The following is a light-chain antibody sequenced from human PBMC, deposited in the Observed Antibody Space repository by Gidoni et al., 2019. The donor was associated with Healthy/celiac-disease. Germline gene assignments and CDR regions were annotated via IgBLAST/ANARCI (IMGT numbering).Light chain of an antibody. CDR2: DAS. Sequence: DIQMTQSPSSLSASVGDRVTITCQASQDISNYLNWYQQKPGKAPKLLIYDASNLETGVPSRFSGSGSGTDFTFTISRLQPEDIATYYCQQYDNLTFGGGTKVEIK. J-gene: IGKJ4*01. CDR3: QQYDNLT. V-gene: IGKV1-33*01. CDR1: QDISNY.